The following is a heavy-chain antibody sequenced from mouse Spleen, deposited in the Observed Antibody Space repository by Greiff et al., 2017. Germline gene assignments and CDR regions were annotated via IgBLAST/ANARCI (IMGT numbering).Heavy chain of an antibody. D-gene: IGHD2-1*01. J-gene: IGHJ2*01. CDR1: GYTFTSYW. Sequence: VQLQQSGAELVKPGASVKLSCKASGYTFTSYWMHWVKQRPGQGLEWIGMIHPNSGSTNYNEKFKSKATLTVDKSSSTAYMQLSSLTSEDSAVYYCARGGGNFGGYYFDYWGQGTTRTVSS. CDR3: ARGGGNFGGYYFDY. V-gene: IGHV1-64*01. CDR2: IHPNSGST.